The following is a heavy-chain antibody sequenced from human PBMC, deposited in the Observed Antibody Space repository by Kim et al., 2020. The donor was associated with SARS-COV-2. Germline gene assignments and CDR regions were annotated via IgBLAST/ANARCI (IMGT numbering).Heavy chain of an antibody. J-gene: IGHJ5*02. CDR2: IYYSGST. CDR3: ARRYPTLYDSSGYPQGAWFDP. D-gene: IGHD3-22*01. V-gene: IGHV4-39*01. Sequence: SETLSLTCTVSGGSISSSSYYWGWIRQPPGKGLEWIGSIYYSGSTYYNPSLKSRVTISVDTSKNQFSLKLSSVTAADTAVYYCARRYPTLYDSSGYPQGAWFDPWGQGTLVTVSS. CDR1: GGSISSSSYY.